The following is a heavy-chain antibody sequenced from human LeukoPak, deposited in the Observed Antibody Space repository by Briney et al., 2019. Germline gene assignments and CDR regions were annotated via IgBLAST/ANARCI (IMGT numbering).Heavy chain of an antibody. Sequence: GGSLRLSCAASEFTVSGDYMTWVRQAPGKGLEWLSVIYTCGFTYYAESVKGRFTISRDSSRNTLYLQMCNLRPEDTAVYYCARGARGKSLSYCSGGSAFDSWGQGAPVTVSS. J-gene: IGHJ4*02. CDR2: IYTCGFT. V-gene: IGHV3-66*01. CDR3: ARGARGKSLSYCSGGSAFDS. CDR1: EFTVSGDY. D-gene: IGHD2-15*01.